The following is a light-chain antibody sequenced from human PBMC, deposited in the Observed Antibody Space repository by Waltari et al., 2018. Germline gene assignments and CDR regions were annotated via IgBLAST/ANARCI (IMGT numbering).Light chain of an antibody. J-gene: IGKJ4*01. CDR3: QQSYSTPPT. CDR1: QSLSSY. V-gene: IGKV1-39*01. Sequence: DIQMTQSPSSLSASVVDRVTITCRASQSLSSYLNWYQQKPGKAPKLLIYAASSLQSGVPSRFSGSGSGTDFTLTISSLQPEDFATYYCQQSYSTPPTFGGGTKVEIK. CDR2: AAS.